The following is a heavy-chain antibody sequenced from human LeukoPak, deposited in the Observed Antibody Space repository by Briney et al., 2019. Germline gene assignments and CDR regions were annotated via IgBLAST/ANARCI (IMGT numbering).Heavy chain of an antibody. CDR3: ARDQVTTMVRGVILH. Sequence: ASVEVSCKASGYTFTSYGISWVRQAPGQGLEWMGWISAYNGNTNYAQKLQGRVTMTTDTSTSTAYMELRSLRSDDTAVYYCARDQVTTMVRGVILHWGQGTLVTVSS. CDR2: ISAYNGNT. V-gene: IGHV1-18*01. D-gene: IGHD3-10*01. CDR1: GYTFTSYG. J-gene: IGHJ4*02.